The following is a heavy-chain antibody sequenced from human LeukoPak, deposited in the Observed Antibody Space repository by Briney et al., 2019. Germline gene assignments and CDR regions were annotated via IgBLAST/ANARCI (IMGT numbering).Heavy chain of an antibody. CDR2: ISSSSSTI. V-gene: IGHV3-48*01. J-gene: IGHJ4*02. CDR1: GFTFSSYS. Sequence: GGSLRLSCAASGFTFSSYSMNWVRQAPGKGLEWVSYISSSSSTIYCADSVKGRFTISRDNAKNSLYLQMNSLRAEDTAVYYCAREGKSSSSPFDYWGQGTLVTVSS. CDR3: AREGKSSSSPFDY. D-gene: IGHD6-6*01.